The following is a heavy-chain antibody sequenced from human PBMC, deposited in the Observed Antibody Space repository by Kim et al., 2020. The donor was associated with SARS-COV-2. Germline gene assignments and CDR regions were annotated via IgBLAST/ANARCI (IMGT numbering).Heavy chain of an antibody. J-gene: IGHJ4*02. CDR2: IYYSGST. V-gene: IGHV4-59*08. Sequence: SETLSLTCTVSGGSISSYYWSWIRQPPGKGLEWIGYIYYSGSTNYNPSLKSRVTISVDTSKNQFSLKLSSVTAADTAVYYCARHNYDFWSGYSPIDYWGQGTLVTVS. CDR3: ARHNYDFWSGYSPIDY. CDR1: GGSISSYY. D-gene: IGHD3-3*01.